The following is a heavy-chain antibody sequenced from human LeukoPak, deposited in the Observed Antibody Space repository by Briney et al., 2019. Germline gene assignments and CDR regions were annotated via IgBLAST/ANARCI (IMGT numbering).Heavy chain of an antibody. CDR1: GLTFSSYA. CDR2: ISGSGGST. Sequence: GGSLRLSCAASGLTFSSYAMSWVRQAPGKGLEWVSGISGSGGSTYYADSVKGRFTISRDNSKNTLYLQMNSLRAEDTAVYYCAKDLGLQLNYYYYGMGVWGQGTTVTVSS. V-gene: IGHV3-23*01. D-gene: IGHD1-7*01. CDR3: AKDLGLQLNYYYYGMGV. J-gene: IGHJ6*02.